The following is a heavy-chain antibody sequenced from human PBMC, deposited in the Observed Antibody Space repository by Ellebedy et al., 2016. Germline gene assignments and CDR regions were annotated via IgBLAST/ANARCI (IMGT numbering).Heavy chain of an antibody. CDR2: FDPEDGET. CDR3: ARVEFRGAFDI. Sequence: ASVKVSCXVSGYTLTELSMHWVRQAPGKGLEWMGGFDPEDGETIYAQKFQGRVTMTTDTSTSTAYMELRSLRSDDTAVYYCARVEFRGAFDIWGQGTMVTVSS. D-gene: IGHD3-10*01. J-gene: IGHJ3*02. CDR1: GYTLTELS. V-gene: IGHV1-24*01.